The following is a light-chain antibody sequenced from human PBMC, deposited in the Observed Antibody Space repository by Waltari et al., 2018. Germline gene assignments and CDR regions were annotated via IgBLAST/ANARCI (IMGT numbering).Light chain of an antibody. V-gene: IGLV2-14*03. Sequence: QSALTQPASVSGSPGQSITISCTETSSDVGGYKYVSWYQQHPGKAPKLIIFDVSNRPSGFSNLFSCSKSGNAASLTVAGLQADDEAYYYCSSYTTVSSVIFGGGTRLTVL. CDR2: DVS. J-gene: IGLJ2*01. CDR1: SSDVGGYKY. CDR3: SSYTTVSSVI.